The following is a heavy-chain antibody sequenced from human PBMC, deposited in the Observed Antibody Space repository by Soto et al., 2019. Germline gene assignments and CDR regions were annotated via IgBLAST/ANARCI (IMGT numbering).Heavy chain of an antibody. J-gene: IGHJ4*02. V-gene: IGHV1-69*02. CDR2: IIPILGIA. Sequence: QVQLVQSGAEVKKPGSSVKVSCKASGGTFSSYPISWVRQAPGQGLEWMGRIIPILGIANYAQKFQGRVTITADKSTSTAYMELSSLRSEDTAVYDCATAQSSGSYGDYWGQGTLVTVSS. CDR3: ATAQSSGSYGDY. CDR1: GGTFSSYP. D-gene: IGHD3-10*01.